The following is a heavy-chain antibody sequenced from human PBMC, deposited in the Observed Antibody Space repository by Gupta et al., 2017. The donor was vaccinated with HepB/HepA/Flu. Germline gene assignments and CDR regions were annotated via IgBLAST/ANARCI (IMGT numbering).Heavy chain of an antibody. CDR2: IWYDGSNK. CDR3: ARGAYTYSAGFDY. V-gene: IGHV3-33*01. D-gene: IGHD5-18*01. Sequence: QVYLVGSGGGVVQPGRSLRLSCAASGFRFSNSAMPWVRQAPGKGLEWVAIIWYDGSNKYYTDSVKGRFTISRDNSKNTVYLQMNSLRPEDTAVYYCARGAYTYSAGFDYWGQGALVTVSS. CDR1: GFRFSNSA. J-gene: IGHJ4*02.